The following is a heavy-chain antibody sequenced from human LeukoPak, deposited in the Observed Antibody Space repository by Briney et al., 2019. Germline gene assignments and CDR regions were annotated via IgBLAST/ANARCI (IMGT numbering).Heavy chain of an antibody. Sequence: KPSETLSLTCTVSGYSISSGYYWGWLRQPPGKGLEWIGSIYHSGSTYYNPSLKSRVTISVDTSKNQFSLKLSSVTAADTAVYYCARGSSSSGPYDYWGQGTLVTVSS. V-gene: IGHV4-38-2*02. CDR2: IYHSGST. CDR1: GYSISSGYY. CDR3: ARGSSSSGPYDY. D-gene: IGHD6-6*01. J-gene: IGHJ4*02.